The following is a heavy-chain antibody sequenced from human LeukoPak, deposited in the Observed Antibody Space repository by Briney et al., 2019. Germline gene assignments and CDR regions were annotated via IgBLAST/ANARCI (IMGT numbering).Heavy chain of an antibody. J-gene: IGHJ4*02. CDR1: GFTFSSYG. D-gene: IGHD6-13*01. V-gene: IGHV3-33*01. CDR2: IWYDGSNK. CDR3: ARDGQFYSSSFIDY. Sequence: PGGSLRLSCAASGFTFSSYGMHWVRQAPGKGLEWVAVIWYDGSNKYYADSVKGRFTISRDNSKNTLYLQMNSLRAEDTAVYYCARDGQFYSSSFIDYWGQGTLVTVSS.